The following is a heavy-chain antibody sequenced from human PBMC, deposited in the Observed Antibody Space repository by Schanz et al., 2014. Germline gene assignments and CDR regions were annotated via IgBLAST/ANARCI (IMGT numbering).Heavy chain of an antibody. D-gene: IGHD4-17*01. V-gene: IGHV3-13*01. J-gene: IGHJ6*03. CDR2: IGYLGDT. Sequence: EVQLVESGGGLVKPGGSLRLSCEASEFTFSSYKMNWVRQGTGKGLEWVSTIGYLGDTYYADSVRGRFTISRDNSKNTLYLQMNSLRAEDTAVYYCARDGDRFYHNYYMDVWGKGTTVTVSS. CDR3: ARDGDRFYHNYYMDV. CDR1: EFTFSSYK.